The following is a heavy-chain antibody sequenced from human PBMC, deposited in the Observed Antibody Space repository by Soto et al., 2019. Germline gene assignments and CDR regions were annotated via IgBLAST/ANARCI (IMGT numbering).Heavy chain of an antibody. V-gene: IGHV1-2*04. CDR2: INPNSGGT. Sequence: ASVKVSCKASGYTFTGYYMHWVRQAPGQGLEWMGWINPNSGGTNYAQKFQGWVTMTRDTSISTAYMELSRLRSDDTAVYYCARNFVPRDWTNGVWYHHLGSVGMDVWGQGNTVTVSS. CDR3: ARNFVPRDWTNGVWYHHLGSVGMDV. CDR1: GYTFTGYY. J-gene: IGHJ6*02. D-gene: IGHD2-8*01.